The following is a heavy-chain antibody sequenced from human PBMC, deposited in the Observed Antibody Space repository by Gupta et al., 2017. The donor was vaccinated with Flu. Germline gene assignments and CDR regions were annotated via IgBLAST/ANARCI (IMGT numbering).Heavy chain of an antibody. CDR1: GGSISSGSYY. Sequence: QVQLQESGPGLVKPSQTLSLTCTVSGGSISSGSYYWSWIRQPAGKGLEWIGRIYTSGSTNYNPSLKSRVTISVDTSKNQFSLKLSSVTAADTAVYYCAREGGGYYDSSELDYWGQGTLVTVSS. J-gene: IGHJ4*02. D-gene: IGHD3-22*01. CDR2: IYTSGST. V-gene: IGHV4-61*02. CDR3: AREGGGYYDSSELDY.